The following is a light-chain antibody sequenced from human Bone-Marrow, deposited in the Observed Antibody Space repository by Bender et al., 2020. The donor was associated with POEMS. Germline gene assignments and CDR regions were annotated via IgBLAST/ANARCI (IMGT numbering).Light chain of an antibody. J-gene: IGLJ3*02. V-gene: IGLV3-1*01. CDR1: KLANQY. CDR3: QAWDSSTRV. Sequence: SYELTQPPSVSVSPGQTASITCSGDKLANQYACWYQQKPGQSPVLIIYQDKRRPSGIPERFSGSNSGNIATLTISGTQTVDEADYYCQAWDSSTRVFGGGTKLTVL. CDR2: QDK.